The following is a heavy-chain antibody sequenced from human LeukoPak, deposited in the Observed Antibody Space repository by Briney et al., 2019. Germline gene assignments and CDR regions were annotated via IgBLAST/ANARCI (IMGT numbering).Heavy chain of an antibody. J-gene: IGHJ4*02. Sequence: ASVKVSCKASGGTFSSYAISWVRQALGQGLEWMGGIIPIFGTANYAQKFQGRVTMTTDTSTSTAYMELRSLRSDDTAVYYCARDASSGWYDVDYWGQGTLVTVSS. CDR3: ARDASSGWYDVDY. CDR2: IIPIFGTA. V-gene: IGHV1-69*05. D-gene: IGHD6-19*01. CDR1: GGTFSSYA.